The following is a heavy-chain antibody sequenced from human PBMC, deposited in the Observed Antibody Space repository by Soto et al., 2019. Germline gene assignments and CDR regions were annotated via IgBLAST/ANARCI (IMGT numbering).Heavy chain of an antibody. V-gene: IGHV3-23*01. CDR1: GFTFSSYA. CDR2: ISGSGGST. D-gene: IGHD4-17*01. J-gene: IGHJ6*02. Sequence: HPGGSLRLSCAASGFTFSSYAMSWVRQAPGKGLEWVSAISGSGGSTYYADSVKGRFTISRDNSKNTLYLQMNSLRAEDTAVYYCAKTNTVTASSEDYYYYYGMDVWGQGTRVTVSS. CDR3: AKTNTVTASSEDYYYYYGMDV.